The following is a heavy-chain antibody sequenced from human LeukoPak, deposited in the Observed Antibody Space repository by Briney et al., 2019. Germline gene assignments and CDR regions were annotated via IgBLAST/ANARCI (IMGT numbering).Heavy chain of an antibody. CDR3: ARDRGRNCDSSLFDY. Sequence: ASVKVSCKASGYTFTGYYMHWVRQAPGQGLEWMGWINPNSGGTNYAQKFQGRVTMTRDTSISTAYMELSRLRSDDTAVYYCARDRGRNCDSSLFDYWGQGTLVTVSS. CDR2: INPNSGGT. V-gene: IGHV1-2*02. D-gene: IGHD3-22*01. J-gene: IGHJ4*02. CDR1: GYTFTGYY.